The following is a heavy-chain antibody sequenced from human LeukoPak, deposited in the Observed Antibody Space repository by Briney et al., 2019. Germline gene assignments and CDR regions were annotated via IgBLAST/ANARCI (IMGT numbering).Heavy chain of an antibody. CDR2: IWYDGSNK. CDR3: ARVDTAMGSLDY. V-gene: IGHV3-33*01. CDR1: GFTFSRYA. D-gene: IGHD5-18*01. Sequence: GGSLRLSCAASGFTFSRYAMHWVRQAPGKGLEGVAIIWYDGSNKNYADSVKGRFTISRDNGKNTLYLQMNSLRAEDTAVYYCARVDTAMGSLDYWGQGILVTVSS. J-gene: IGHJ4*02.